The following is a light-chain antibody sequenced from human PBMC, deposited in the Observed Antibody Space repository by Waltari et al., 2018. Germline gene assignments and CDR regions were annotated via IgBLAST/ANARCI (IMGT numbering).Light chain of an antibody. CDR1: QNLLYNSDNKNY. V-gene: IGKV4-1*01. Sequence: DIVMTQSPDSLAVSLGERGTTNCRSSQNLLYNSDNKNYLAWFQQKPGQPPKLLIYWASTRESGVPDRFSGSGSGTEFTLTISSLQAADVAVYYGQQCYSTPYTFGQGTKLEIK. CDR2: WAS. J-gene: IGKJ2*01. CDR3: QQCYSTPYT.